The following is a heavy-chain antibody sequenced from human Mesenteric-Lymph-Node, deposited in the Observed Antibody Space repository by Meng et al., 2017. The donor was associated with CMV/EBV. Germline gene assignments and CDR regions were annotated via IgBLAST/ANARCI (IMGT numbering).Heavy chain of an antibody. J-gene: IGHJ4*02. CDR1: GYTFTGYY. CDR2: ISSSSSYI. CDR3: ASEVFGRFDY. V-gene: IGHV3-21*01. Sequence: SCKASGYTFTGYYMHWVRQAPGKGLEWVSSISSSSSYIYYADSVKGRFTISRDNAKNSLYLQMNSLRAEDTAVYYCASEVFGRFDYWGQGTLVTVSS. D-gene: IGHD3-3*01.